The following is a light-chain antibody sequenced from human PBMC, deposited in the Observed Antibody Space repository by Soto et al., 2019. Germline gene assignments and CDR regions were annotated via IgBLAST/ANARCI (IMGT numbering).Light chain of an antibody. Sequence: QSVLTQPPSASGTPGQRVTISCSGSSSNIGSNYVYWYQQLPGTAPKLLIYRNNQRPSGVPDRFSGSKSGTSASLAISGLRSEDEADYYCAAWDASLSSQVFGGGTKRTVL. V-gene: IGLV1-47*01. CDR2: RNN. J-gene: IGLJ2*01. CDR3: AAWDASLSSQV. CDR1: SSNIGSNY.